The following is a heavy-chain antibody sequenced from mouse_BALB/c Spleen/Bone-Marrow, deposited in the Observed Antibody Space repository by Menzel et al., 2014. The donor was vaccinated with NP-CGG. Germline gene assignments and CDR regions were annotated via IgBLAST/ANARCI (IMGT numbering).Heavy chain of an antibody. Sequence: DVKLVESGAEPVKPGASVKLSCTASGFNIKDTYMHWVKQRPEQGLEWIGRIDPANGNTKYDPKFQGKATITADTSSNTAYLQLSSLTSEDTAVYYCARDSPYAMDYWGQGTSVTVSS. V-gene: IGHV14-3*02. CDR3: ARDSPYAMDY. CDR2: IDPANGNT. J-gene: IGHJ4*01. CDR1: GFNIKDTY.